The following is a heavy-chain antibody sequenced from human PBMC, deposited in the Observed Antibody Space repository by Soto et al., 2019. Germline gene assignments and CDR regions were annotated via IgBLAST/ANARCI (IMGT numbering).Heavy chain of an antibody. J-gene: IGHJ3*02. D-gene: IGHD3-10*01. V-gene: IGHV1-18*01. Sequence: GASVKVSCKASGYTFTNYGISWVRQAPGQGLEWMGWITAYNGDTNYAQKLQGRVTMTTDTSTSTAYMELRSLRSDDTAVYYCARTVALLSDAFDIWGQGTMVTVSS. CDR3: ARTVALLSDAFDI. CDR2: ITAYNGDT. CDR1: GYTFTNYG.